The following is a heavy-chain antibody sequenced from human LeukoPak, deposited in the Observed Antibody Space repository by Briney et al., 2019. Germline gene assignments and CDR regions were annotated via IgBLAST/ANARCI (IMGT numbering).Heavy chain of an antibody. J-gene: IGHJ4*02. Sequence: GGSLRLSCAASGFTFSTYVMHWVRQAPGKGLEWVALISYDGSNKDYADSVRGRFTISRDNSKNTLYLQMNSLRVEDTAVYYCAREHFGTYGTQNFDYWGQGTLVTVSS. CDR1: GFTFSTYV. CDR2: ISYDGSNK. V-gene: IGHV3-30-3*01. D-gene: IGHD3-10*01. CDR3: AREHFGTYGTQNFDY.